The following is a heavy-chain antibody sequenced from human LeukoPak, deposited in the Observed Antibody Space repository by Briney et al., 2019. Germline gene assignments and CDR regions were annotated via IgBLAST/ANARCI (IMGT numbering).Heavy chain of an antibody. Sequence: SGGSLRLSCAASEFTFSSYSMNWVRQAPGKGLEWVSSISSSSSYIYYADSVKGRFTISRDNAKNSLYLQMNSLRAEDTAVYYCARGNMVRGVIPPDYWGQGTLVTVSS. V-gene: IGHV3-21*01. D-gene: IGHD3-10*01. CDR2: ISSSSSYI. CDR3: ARGNMVRGVIPPDY. CDR1: EFTFSSYS. J-gene: IGHJ4*02.